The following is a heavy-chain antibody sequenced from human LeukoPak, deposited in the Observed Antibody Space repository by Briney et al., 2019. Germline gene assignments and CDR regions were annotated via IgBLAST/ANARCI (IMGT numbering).Heavy chain of an antibody. J-gene: IGHJ5*02. CDR2: IYYSGST. D-gene: IGHD5-24*01. CDR3: VRDPKRSGWFDP. CDR1: GGSISSYY. V-gene: IGHV4-59*01. Sequence: PSETLSLTCTVSGGSISSYYWSWIRQPPGKGLEWIGYIYYSGSTNYNPSLKSRVTISVDTSKNQFSLRLSSVTAADTAVYYCVRDPKRSGWFDPWGQGTLVTVSS.